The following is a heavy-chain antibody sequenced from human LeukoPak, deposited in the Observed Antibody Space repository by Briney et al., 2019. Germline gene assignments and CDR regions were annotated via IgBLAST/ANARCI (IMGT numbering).Heavy chain of an antibody. CDR1: GFTFTSYA. D-gene: IGHD2-15*01. CDR3: AKGRPISSGDPDGY. V-gene: IGHV3-23*01. Sequence: GGSLRLSCAASGFTFTSYAMAWVRQAPGKGLEGVSAISGSGVSTYYADSVKGRFTISRDNSKNTLYLQMNSLRAEDTAVYYCAKGRPISSGDPDGYWGRGTLVTVSS. CDR2: ISGSGVST. J-gene: IGHJ4*02.